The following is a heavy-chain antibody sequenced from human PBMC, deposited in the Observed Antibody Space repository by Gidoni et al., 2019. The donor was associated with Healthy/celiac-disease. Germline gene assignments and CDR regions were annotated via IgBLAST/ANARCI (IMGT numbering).Heavy chain of an antibody. CDR1: GGSVSSGSNY. J-gene: IGHJ2*01. CDR2: IYYRGST. D-gene: IGHD3-22*01. V-gene: IGHV4-61*01. Sequence: QVQLQESGPGLVKPSETLSLTCTVSGGSVSSGSNYWSWIRQPPGKGLEWIGYIYYRGSTNYNPSLKSRVTISVDASKNQFSLKLSSVTAADTAVYYCARYESGDSSGSTFDLWGRGTLVTVSS. CDR3: ARYESGDSSGSTFDL.